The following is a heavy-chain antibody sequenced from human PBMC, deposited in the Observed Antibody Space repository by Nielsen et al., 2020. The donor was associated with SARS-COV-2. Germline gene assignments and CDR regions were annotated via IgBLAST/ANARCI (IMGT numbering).Heavy chain of an antibody. D-gene: IGHD3-9*01. CDR1: GFTFSDYY. Sequence: GESLKISCAASGFTFSDYYMSWIRQAPGKGLEWVSYISSSGSTIYYADSVKGRFTISRDNAKNSLYLQMNSLRAEDTAVYYCARDMTGSPDSRNYFDYWGQGTLVTVSS. CDR3: ARDMTGSPDSRNYFDY. V-gene: IGHV3-11*04. J-gene: IGHJ4*02. CDR2: ISSSGSTI.